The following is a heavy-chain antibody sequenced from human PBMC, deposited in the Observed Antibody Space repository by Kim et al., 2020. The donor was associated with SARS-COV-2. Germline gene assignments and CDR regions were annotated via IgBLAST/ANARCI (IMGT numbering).Heavy chain of an antibody. CDR3: ARRRGYSYGWVPDAFDI. D-gene: IGHD5-18*01. CDR1: GGSFSGYY. CDR2: INHSGST. J-gene: IGHJ3*02. V-gene: IGHV4-34*01. Sequence: SETLSLTCAVYGGSFSGYYWSWIRQPPGKGLEWIGEINHSGSTNYNPSLKSRVTISVDTSKNQFSLKLSSVTAADTAVYYCARRRGYSYGWVPDAFDIWGQGTIVTVSS.